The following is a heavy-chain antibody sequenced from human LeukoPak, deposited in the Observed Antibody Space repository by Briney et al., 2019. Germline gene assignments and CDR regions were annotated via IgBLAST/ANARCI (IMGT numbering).Heavy chain of an antibody. D-gene: IGHD6-13*01. V-gene: IGHV3-23*01. CDR3: AKVPAEDSSSWIRTFGYYYYYYGMDV. J-gene: IGHJ6*02. Sequence: QPGGSLRLSCAASGFTFSSYAMSWVRQAPGKGLEWVSAISGSGGSTYYADSVKGRFTISRDNSKNTLYLQMNSLRAEDTAVYYCAKVPAEDSSSWIRTFGYYYYYYGMDVWGQGTTVTVSS. CDR2: ISGSGGST. CDR1: GFTFSSYA.